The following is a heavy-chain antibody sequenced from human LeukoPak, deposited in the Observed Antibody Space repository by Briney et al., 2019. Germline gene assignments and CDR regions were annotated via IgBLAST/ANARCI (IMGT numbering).Heavy chain of an antibody. CDR2: INHSGST. CDR3: ARGVLHYYDSSGYYYASERAFDI. Sequence: PSETLSLTCAVYGGSFSGYYWSWIRQPPGKGLEWIGEINHSGSTNYNPSLKSRVTISVDASKNQFSLKLSSVTAADTAVYYCARGVLHYYDSSGYYYASERAFDIWGQGTMVTVSS. D-gene: IGHD3-22*01. CDR1: GGSFSGYY. V-gene: IGHV4-34*01. J-gene: IGHJ3*02.